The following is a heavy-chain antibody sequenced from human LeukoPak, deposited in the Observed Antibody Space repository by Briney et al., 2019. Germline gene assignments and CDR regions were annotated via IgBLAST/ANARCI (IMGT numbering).Heavy chain of an antibody. D-gene: IGHD1-7*01. CDR2: IYYSGST. J-gene: IGHJ3*02. CDR1: GGSISSSSYY. CDR3: ARQLGLQRNAFDI. Sequence: SETLSLTCTVSGGSISSSSYYWGWIRQPPGKGLEWIGSIYYSGSTCYNPSLKSRVTISVDTSKNQFSLKLSSVTAADTAVYYCARQLGLQRNAFDIWGQGTMVTVSS. V-gene: IGHV4-39*01.